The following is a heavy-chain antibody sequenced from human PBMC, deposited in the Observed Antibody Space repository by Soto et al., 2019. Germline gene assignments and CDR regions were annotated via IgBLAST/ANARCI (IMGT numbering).Heavy chain of an antibody. CDR2: ISYDGKNE. J-gene: IGHJ4*02. V-gene: IGHV3-30*18. CDR1: AFTFSSYG. D-gene: IGHD6-25*01. Sequence: QVHLVDSGGGVVQPGRSLRLSCAASAFTFSSYGMHWVRQAPGKGLEWVAVISYDGKNEYYADSVKGRFTISRDNSKNTVYLKMNSLRAEDTAVYYCAKGKSAVGPYRLQGFFDYWGQGTRVT. CDR3: AKGKSAVGPYRLQGFFDY.